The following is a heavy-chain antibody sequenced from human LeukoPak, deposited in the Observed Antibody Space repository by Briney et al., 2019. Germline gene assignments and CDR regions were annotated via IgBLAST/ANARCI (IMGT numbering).Heavy chain of an antibody. CDR1: GGSISSSSYY. D-gene: IGHD3-22*01. CDR3: ARDYYDSSGHYYFDY. CDR2: VYYSGST. V-gene: IGHV4-39*02. J-gene: IGHJ4*02. Sequence: SETLSLTCTASGGSISSSSYYWGWIRQPPGKGLEWIGSVYYSGSTYYNPSLKSRVTISVDTSKNQFSLKLSSVTAADTAVYYCARDYYDSSGHYYFDYWGQGTLVTVSS.